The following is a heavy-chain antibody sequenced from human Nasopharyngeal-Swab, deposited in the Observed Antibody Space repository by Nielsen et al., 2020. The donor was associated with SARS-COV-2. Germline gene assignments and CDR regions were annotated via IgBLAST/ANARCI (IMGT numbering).Heavy chain of an antibody. CDR1: GYTFTSYG. Sequence: ASVKVSCKASGYTFTSYGISWVRQAPGQGLEWMGWISAYNGNTNYAQKLQGRVTMTTDTSTSTAYMELRSLRSEDTAVYYCATGYAYTAMVLSEPNFDYWGQGTLVTVSS. CDR3: ATGYAYTAMVLSEPNFDY. CDR2: ISAYNGNT. J-gene: IGHJ4*02. D-gene: IGHD5-18*01. V-gene: IGHV1-18*01.